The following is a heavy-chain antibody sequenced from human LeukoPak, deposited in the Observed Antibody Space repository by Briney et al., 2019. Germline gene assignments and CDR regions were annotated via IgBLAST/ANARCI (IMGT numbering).Heavy chain of an antibody. Sequence: PGRSLRLSCAASGFTFDDYAMHWVRQAPGKGLEWVSGISWNSGSIGYADSVKGRFTISRDNAKNSLYLQMNSLRAEDTALYYCATLLGYCSSTSCPLGISGYYYGMDVWGQGTTVTVSS. CDR1: GFTFDDYA. D-gene: IGHD2-2*01. J-gene: IGHJ6*02. CDR2: ISWNSGSI. CDR3: ATLLGYCSSTSCPLGISGYYYGMDV. V-gene: IGHV3-9*01.